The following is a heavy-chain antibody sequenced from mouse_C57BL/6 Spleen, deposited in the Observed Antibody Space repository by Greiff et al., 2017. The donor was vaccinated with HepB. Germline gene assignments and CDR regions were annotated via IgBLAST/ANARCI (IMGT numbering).Heavy chain of an antibody. D-gene: IGHD2-2*01. Sequence: VQLQQPGAELVKPGASVKLSCKASGYTFTSYWMQWVKQRPGQGLEWIGDIDPSDSNTNYNQKFKGKATMTVDTSSSTAYMQLSSLTSEDSAVYYCARQGGNMVTTDYWGQGTTLTVSS. V-gene: IGHV1-50*01. CDR2: IDPSDSNT. CDR3: ARQGGNMVTTDY. CDR1: GYTFTSYW. J-gene: IGHJ2*01.